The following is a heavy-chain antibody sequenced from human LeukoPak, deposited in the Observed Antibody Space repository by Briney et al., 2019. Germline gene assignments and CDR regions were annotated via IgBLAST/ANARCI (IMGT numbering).Heavy chain of an antibody. D-gene: IGHD3-3*01. CDR1: GGSISSYY. J-gene: IGHJ4*02. Sequence: SETLSLTCTVSGGSISSYYWSWIRQPPGKGLEWIGYIYYSGSTNYNPSLKSRVTISVDTSKNQFSLKLNSVTAADTAVYYCARAGDFWSGYHPDQWGQGTLSPSPQ. CDR3: ARAGDFWSGYHPDQ. CDR2: IYYSGST. V-gene: IGHV4-59*08.